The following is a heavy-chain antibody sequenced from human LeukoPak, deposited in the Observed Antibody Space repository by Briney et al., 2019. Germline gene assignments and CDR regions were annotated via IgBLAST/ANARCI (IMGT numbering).Heavy chain of an antibody. D-gene: IGHD3-10*01. CDR2: INPSGGST. J-gene: IGHJ4*02. CDR1: GYXLTSYR. CDR3: ARDSLPHYYTSGSQNPADY. V-gene: IGHV1-46*01. Sequence: GASVKVSCKASGYXLTSYRIHWVRQAPGQGLEWMGIINPSGGSTTYTQKFQGRVTMTRDTSTSTVYMELSRLTSEDTAVYYCARDSLPHYYTSGSQNPADYWGQGTLVTVSS.